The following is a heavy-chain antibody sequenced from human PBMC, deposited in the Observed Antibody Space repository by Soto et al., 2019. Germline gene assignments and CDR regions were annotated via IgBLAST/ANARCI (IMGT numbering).Heavy chain of an antibody. CDR2: INPNSGGT. Sequence: GASVKVSCKASGYTFTGYYMHWARQAPGQGLEWMGWINPNSGGTNYAQKFQGWVTMTRDTSISTAYMELSRLRSDDTAVYYCARGFSGSYSPNFDYWGQGTLVTVSS. CDR1: GYTFTGYY. V-gene: IGHV1-2*04. CDR3: ARGFSGSYSPNFDY. J-gene: IGHJ4*02. D-gene: IGHD3-10*01.